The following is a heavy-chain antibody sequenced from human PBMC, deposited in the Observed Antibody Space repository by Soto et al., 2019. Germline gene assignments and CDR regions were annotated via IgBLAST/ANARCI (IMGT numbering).Heavy chain of an antibody. D-gene: IGHD2-2*01. CDR1: GGSFSGYY. CDR3: ARGARYCSSTSCYLMGYYFDY. J-gene: IGHJ4*02. V-gene: IGHV4-34*01. Sequence: QVQLQQWGAGLLKPSETLSLTCAVYGGSFSGYYWSWIRQPPGKGLEWIGEIKHSGSTNYNPSLKSRVTISVDTSKKQFSLKLSSVTAADTAVYYCARGARYCSSTSCYLMGYYFDYWGQGTLVTVSS. CDR2: IKHSGST.